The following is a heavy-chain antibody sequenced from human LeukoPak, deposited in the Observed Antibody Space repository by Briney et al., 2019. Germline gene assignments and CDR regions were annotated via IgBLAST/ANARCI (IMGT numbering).Heavy chain of an antibody. CDR3: ASAYYDILGGHFDY. D-gene: IGHD3-9*01. Sequence: PSETLSLTCTVSYGSISDISYYWGWIRQPPGKGLEWIGSIYYSGRTYYNSSLKSRVTISVDTSKNQFSLKVTSVTAADTAVYYCASAYYDILGGHFDYGGQGTLVTVSS. CDR2: IYYSGRT. V-gene: IGHV4-39*07. CDR1: YGSISDISYY. J-gene: IGHJ4*02.